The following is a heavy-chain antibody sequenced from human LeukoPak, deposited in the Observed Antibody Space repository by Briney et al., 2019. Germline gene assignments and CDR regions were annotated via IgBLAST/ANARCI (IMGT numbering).Heavy chain of an antibody. V-gene: IGHV4-34*01. CDR2: INHSGST. J-gene: IGHJ3*02. CDR1: GGSFSGYY. Sequence: PSETLSLTCAVYGGSFSGYYWSWIHQPPGKGLEWIGEINHSGSTNYNPSLKSRVTTSVDTSKNQFSLKLSSVTAADTAVYYCARVRRYCSGGSCQIHAFDIWGQGTMVTVSS. D-gene: IGHD2-15*01. CDR3: ARVRRYCSGGSCQIHAFDI.